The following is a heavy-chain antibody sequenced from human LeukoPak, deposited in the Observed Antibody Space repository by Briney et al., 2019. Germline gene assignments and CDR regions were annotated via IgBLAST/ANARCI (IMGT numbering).Heavy chain of an antibody. D-gene: IGHD3-3*01. CDR1: GYSISSGSY. CDR3: TKRACTFWFAD. CDR2: IYHSGST. J-gene: IGHJ4*02. Sequence: PSETLSLTCAVSGYSISSGSYWGWIRQPPGKGLEWIGSIYHSGSTYYTPSLKSRVTISLDTSKNQFSLKVTSVTAADTATYCATKRACTFWFADWGQGTLVTVSS. V-gene: IGHV4-38-2*01.